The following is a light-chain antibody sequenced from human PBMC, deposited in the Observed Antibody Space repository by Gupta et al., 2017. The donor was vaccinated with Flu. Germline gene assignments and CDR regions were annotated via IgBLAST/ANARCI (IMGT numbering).Light chain of an antibody. V-gene: IGKV3-11*01. CDR1: QSISGF. J-gene: IGKJ3*01. CDR3: HHRDNWPPLST. CDR2: DAS. Sequence: TLSLSPGDRATLSCRASQSISGFLAWYQQKPGQAPRLLIFDASHRATDIPARFSGSGSGTDFTLTISSLEPEDFAVYYCHHRDNWPPLSTFGPGTKVHI.